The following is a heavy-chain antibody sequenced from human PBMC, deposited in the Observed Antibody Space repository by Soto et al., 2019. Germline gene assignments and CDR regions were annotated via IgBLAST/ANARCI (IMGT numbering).Heavy chain of an antibody. V-gene: IGHV1-8*01. J-gene: IGHJ4*02. CDR3: ASTRYGDNVDS. CDR2: MNPNSGNT. D-gene: IGHD4-17*01. CDR1: GYTFTSYD. Sequence: QVQLVQSGAEVKKPGASVKVSCKASGYTFTSYDINWVRQATGQGLGWMGWMNPNSGNTGNAQKFQGRVTLTRNTSIRTAYMALTSLTSEGPAVYYCASTRYGDNVDSWAQGTLVTVSS.